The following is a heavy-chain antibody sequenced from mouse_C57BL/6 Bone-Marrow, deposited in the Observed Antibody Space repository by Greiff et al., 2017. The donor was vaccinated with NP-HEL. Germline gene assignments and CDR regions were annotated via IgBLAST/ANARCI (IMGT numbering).Heavy chain of an antibody. CDR2: INPNYGTT. Sequence: VQLQQSGPELVKPGASVKISCKASSYSFTDYNMNWVKQSNGKSLEWIGVINPNYGTTSYNQKFKGKATLTVDQSSSTAYMQLNSLTSEDSAVYYCARPFITTVVADWYFDVWGTGTTVTVSS. CDR1: SYSFTDYN. J-gene: IGHJ1*03. D-gene: IGHD1-1*01. V-gene: IGHV1-39*01. CDR3: ARPFITTVVADWYFDV.